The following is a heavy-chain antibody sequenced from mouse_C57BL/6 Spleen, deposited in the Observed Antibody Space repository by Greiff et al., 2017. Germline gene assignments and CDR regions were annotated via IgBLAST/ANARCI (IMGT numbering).Heavy chain of an antibody. CDR1: GYTFTSYW. CDR2: IHPNSGST. Sequence: VQLQQPGAELVKPGASVKLSCKASGYTFTSYWMHWVKQRPGQGLEWIGMIHPNSGSTNYNEKFKSKATLTVDKSSSTAYMQLSSLTSEDSAVYYCARVYYSNSYAMDYWGQGTSVTVSS. J-gene: IGHJ4*01. D-gene: IGHD2-5*01. V-gene: IGHV1-64*01. CDR3: ARVYYSNSYAMDY.